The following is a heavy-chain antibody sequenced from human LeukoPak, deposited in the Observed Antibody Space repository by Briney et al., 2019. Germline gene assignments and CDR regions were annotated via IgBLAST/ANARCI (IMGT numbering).Heavy chain of an antibody. CDR3: ARAGSSLYYYYGMDV. J-gene: IGHJ6*02. D-gene: IGHD1-26*01. V-gene: IGHV4-59*01. CDR1: GGSISSYY. Sequence: SETLSLTCTVSGGSISSYYWSWIRQPPGKGLEWIGYIYYSGSTNYNPSLKSRVTISVDTSKNQFSLKLSSVTAADTAVYYCARAGSSLYYYYGMDVWGQGTTVTVSS. CDR2: IYYSGST.